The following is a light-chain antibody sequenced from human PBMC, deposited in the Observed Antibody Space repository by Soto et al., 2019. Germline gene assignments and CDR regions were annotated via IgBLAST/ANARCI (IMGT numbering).Light chain of an antibody. CDR2: EVS. V-gene: IGLV2-23*02. CDR3: CSYAGSSTFV. Sequence: TQRASESGSPGQSITLSCTGTSNDVGSYNLVSWYKQHPGKAPKLMIYEVSERPSGVSNRFSGSRSGNTASLTISGLQAEDEADYYCCSYAGSSTFVFGTGTKVTVL. CDR1: SNDVGSYNL. J-gene: IGLJ1*01.